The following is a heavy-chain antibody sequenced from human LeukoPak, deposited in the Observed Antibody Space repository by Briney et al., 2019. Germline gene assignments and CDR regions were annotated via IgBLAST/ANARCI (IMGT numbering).Heavy chain of an antibody. CDR3: ASPGSSRYCSSTSCYLEDY. CDR1: GFTFSSYA. V-gene: IGHV3-23*01. D-gene: IGHD2-2*01. CDR2: ISDSGGST. Sequence: GGSLRLSCAASGFTFSSYAMSWVRQAPGKGLEWVSAISDSGGSTYYADSVKGRFTISRDNSKNTLYLQMNSLRAEDTAVYYCASPGSSRYCSSTSCYLEDYWGQGTLVTVSS. J-gene: IGHJ4*02.